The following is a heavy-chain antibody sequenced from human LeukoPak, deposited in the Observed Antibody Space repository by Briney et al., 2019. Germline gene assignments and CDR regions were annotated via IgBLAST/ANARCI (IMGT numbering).Heavy chain of an antibody. CDR2: INHSGST. V-gene: IGHV4-34*01. CDR1: GGSFSGYY. D-gene: IGHD3-3*01. CDR3: AGVLRFLEWLSRPNWFDP. J-gene: IGHJ5*02. Sequence: PSETLTLTCAVYGGSFSGYYWSWIRQPPGKGLEWIGEINHSGSTNYNPSLKSRVTISVDTSKNQFSLKLSSVTAADTAVYYYAGVLRFLEWLSRPNWFDPWGQGTLVTVSS.